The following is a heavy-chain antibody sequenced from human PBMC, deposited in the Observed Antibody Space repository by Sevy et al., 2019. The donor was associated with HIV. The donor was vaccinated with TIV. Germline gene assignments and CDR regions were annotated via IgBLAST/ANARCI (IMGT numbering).Heavy chain of an antibody. D-gene: IGHD1-26*01. Sequence: ASVKVSCKASGGTFSSYAISWVRQAPGQGLDWMGVIIPKSATPNYAQKFQGRVSITADGFTNTAYMELSSLPSEDAVVYFCAREWELGGMDVWGQGTTVTVAS. CDR2: IIPKSATP. CDR3: AREWELGGMDV. J-gene: IGHJ6*02. V-gene: IGHV1-69*01. CDR1: GGTFSSYA.